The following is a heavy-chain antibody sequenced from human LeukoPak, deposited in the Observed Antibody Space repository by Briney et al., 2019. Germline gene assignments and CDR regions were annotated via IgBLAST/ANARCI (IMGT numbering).Heavy chain of an antibody. D-gene: IGHD3-3*01. CDR3: AKALFSGYYDFWSGYYPDYYYYGMDV. Sequence: GGSLRLSCAASGFTFSSYAVSWVRQAPGKGLEWVSAISGSGGSTYYADSVKGRFTISRDNSKNALYLQMNSLRAEDTAVYYCAKALFSGYYDFWSGYYPDYYYYGMDVWGQGTTVTVSS. J-gene: IGHJ6*02. CDR2: ISGSGGST. CDR1: GFTFSSYA. V-gene: IGHV3-23*01.